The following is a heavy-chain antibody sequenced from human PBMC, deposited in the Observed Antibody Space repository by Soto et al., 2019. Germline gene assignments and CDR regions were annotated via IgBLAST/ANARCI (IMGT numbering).Heavy chain of an antibody. Sequence: QVQMVESGGGVVQPGRSLRLSCVVSGFIFTNHAMHWVRQAPGKGLEWVAVISDDTNRKYYADSVKGRFTISRDNSKNILYLQMNSLSDDDTAVYYCARDMYSYGTVGTPDVWGQGTMLLVSS. CDR3: ARDMYSYGTVGTPDV. CDR2: ISDDTNRK. D-gene: IGHD2-15*01. V-gene: IGHV3-30*04. CDR1: GFIFTNHA. J-gene: IGHJ3*01.